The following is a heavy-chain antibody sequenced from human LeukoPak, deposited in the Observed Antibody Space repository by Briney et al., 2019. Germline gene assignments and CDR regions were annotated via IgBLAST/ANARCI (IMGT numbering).Heavy chain of an antibody. CDR2: MNPNSGNT. CDR3: ARGEAAASTLKFYYYYYMDV. D-gene: IGHD6-13*01. V-gene: IGHV1-8*01. J-gene: IGHJ6*03. Sequence: ASVKVSCKASGYTFTSYDINWVRQATGQGLEWMGWMNPNSGNTGYAQKFQGRVTMTRSTSISTAYMELSSLRSEDTAVYYCARGEAAASTLKFYYYYYMDVWGKGTTVTVSS. CDR1: GYTFTSYD.